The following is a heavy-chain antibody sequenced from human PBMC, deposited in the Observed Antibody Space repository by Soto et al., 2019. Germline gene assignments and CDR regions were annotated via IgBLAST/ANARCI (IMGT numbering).Heavy chain of an antibody. CDR1: EDTFRNYA. CDR3: ARGRGGWFDP. CDR2: IIPIFGTA. Sequence: SVKVSCKASEDTFRNYAISWVRQAPGQGLEWMGGIIPIFGTANYAQKFQGRVTMTTDTSTSTAYMELRSLRSDDTAVYYCARGRGGWFDPWGQGTLVTVSS. J-gene: IGHJ5*02. V-gene: IGHV1-69*05.